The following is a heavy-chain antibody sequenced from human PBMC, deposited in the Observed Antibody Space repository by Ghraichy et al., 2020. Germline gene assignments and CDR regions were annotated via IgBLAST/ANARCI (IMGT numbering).Heavy chain of an antibody. J-gene: IGHJ6*02. Sequence: GGSLRLSCEASDFTVGSHYMSWVRQTPGKGLEWVSVISGGGATFYADSVKGRFTISRHNSKNTLYLQLSSLRTDDTAVYYCARDISPPYGLDVWGQGTTVTFSS. CDR1: DFTVGSHY. CDR3: ARDISPPYGLDV. D-gene: IGHD3-3*02. V-gene: IGHV3-53*04. CDR2: ISGGGAT.